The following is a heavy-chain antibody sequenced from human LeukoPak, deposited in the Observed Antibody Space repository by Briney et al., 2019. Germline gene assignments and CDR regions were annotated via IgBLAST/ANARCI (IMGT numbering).Heavy chain of an antibody. V-gene: IGHV1-69*06. Sequence: GASVKVSCKASGGAFSSYAISWVRQAPGQGLEWMGGIIPIFGTANYAQKFQGRVTITADKSTSTAYMELSSLRSEDTAVYYCARDLPSGSGHYITDAFDIWGQGTMVTVSS. CDR2: IIPIFGTA. D-gene: IGHD6-19*01. J-gene: IGHJ3*02. CDR3: ARDLPSGSGHYITDAFDI. CDR1: GGAFSSYA.